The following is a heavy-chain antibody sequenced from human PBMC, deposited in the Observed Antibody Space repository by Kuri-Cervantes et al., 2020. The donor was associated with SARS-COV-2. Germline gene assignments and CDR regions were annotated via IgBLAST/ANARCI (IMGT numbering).Heavy chain of an antibody. CDR3: ARSGSGTYFHYFYYYMDV. CDR2: ILYDGSDK. J-gene: IGHJ6*03. Sequence: GGSLRLSCAASGFSFSRSGMHWVRQAPGKGLEWLAVILYDGSDKVYADSVKGRFTVSRDNSKNTLYLQMNSLRAEDTAVYYCARSGSGTYFHYFYYYMDVWGKGTTVTVSS. D-gene: IGHD3-10*01. CDR1: GFSFSRSG. V-gene: IGHV3-33*01.